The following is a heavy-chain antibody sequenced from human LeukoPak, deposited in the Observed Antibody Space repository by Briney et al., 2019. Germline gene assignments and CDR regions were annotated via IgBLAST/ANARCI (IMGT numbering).Heavy chain of an antibody. D-gene: IGHD1-26*01. CDR1: GFTFSSYG. Sequence: PGRSLRLSCAASGFTFSSYGMHWVRQAPGKGLEWVAVIWYDGSNKYYADSVKGRFTISRDNSKNTLYLQMHSLRAEDTAVYYCARDGELPADYWGQGTLVTVSS. CDR2: IWYDGSNK. CDR3: ARDGELPADY. J-gene: IGHJ4*02. V-gene: IGHV3-33*01.